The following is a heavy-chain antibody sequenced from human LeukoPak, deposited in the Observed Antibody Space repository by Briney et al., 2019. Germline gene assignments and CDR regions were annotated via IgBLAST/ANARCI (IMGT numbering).Heavy chain of an antibody. J-gene: IGHJ4*02. D-gene: IGHD3-10*01. CDR3: AKDLGGEGGSGFPGY. V-gene: IGHV3-23*01. Sequence: PGGSLRLSCAASGFTFSGWAMSWVRQVPGEGLEWVSSISPSASDTYYADSVKGRFTISRDNPKRTLYLQMKSLRADDTALYFCAKDLGGEGGSGFPGYWGQGTLVTVSS. CDR2: ISPSASDT. CDR1: GFTFSGWA.